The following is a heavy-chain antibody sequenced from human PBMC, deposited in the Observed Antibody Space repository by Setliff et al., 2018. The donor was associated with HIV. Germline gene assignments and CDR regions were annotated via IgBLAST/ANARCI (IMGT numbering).Heavy chain of an antibody. CDR2: MNTDGSST. D-gene: IGHD3-9*01. Sequence: GGSLRLSCAASGFTFSSYWMHWVRQAPGKGLVWVFGMNTDGSSTRYADSVKGRFTISRDNSKNTLYLQMNSLRAEDTAVYYCARCGSYDILTGLCDYWGQGTLVTVSS. CDR3: ARCGSYDILTGLCDY. V-gene: IGHV3-74*01. J-gene: IGHJ4*02. CDR1: GFTFSSYW.